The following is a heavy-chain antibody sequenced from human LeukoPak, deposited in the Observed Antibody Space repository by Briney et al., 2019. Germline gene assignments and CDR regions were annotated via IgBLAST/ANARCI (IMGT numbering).Heavy chain of an antibody. CDR3: ARDCSSTSCDLYYYYGMDV. V-gene: IGHV3-21*01. CDR2: ISSSSSYI. CDR1: GFTFSSYS. J-gene: IGHJ6*02. Sequence: GGSLRLSCAASGFTFSSYSMNWVRQAPGKGLEWVSSISSSSSYIYYADSVKGRFTISRDNAKNSLYLQMNSLRAEDTAVYYCARDCSSTSCDLYYYYGMDVWGQGTTVTVSS. D-gene: IGHD2-2*01.